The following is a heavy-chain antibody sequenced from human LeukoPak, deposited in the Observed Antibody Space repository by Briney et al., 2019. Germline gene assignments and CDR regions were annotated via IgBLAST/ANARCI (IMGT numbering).Heavy chain of an antibody. CDR1: GGSISSSSYY. CDR3: ARRLGGTSTGFDY. Sequence: PSETLSLTCTVSGGSISSSSYYWSWIRQPPGEGLEWIGSIHYSGSTTYNPPLKSRVTIPVGTSKNQFSLKLSSVTAADTAVYYCARRLGGTSTGFDYWGQGTLVTVSS. V-gene: IGHV4-61*05. CDR2: IHYSGST. D-gene: IGHD2-2*01. J-gene: IGHJ4*02.